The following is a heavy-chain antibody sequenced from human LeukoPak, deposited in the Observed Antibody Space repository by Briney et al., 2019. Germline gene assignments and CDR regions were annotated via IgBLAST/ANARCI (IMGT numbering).Heavy chain of an antibody. D-gene: IGHD6-13*01. CDR2: IYYSGST. V-gene: IGHV4-59*01. J-gene: IGHJ4*02. CDR3: ARASSIAAALFDY. CDR1: GGSISSYY. Sequence: PSETLSLTCTVSGGSISSYYWSWIRQPPGKGLEWIGYIYYSGSTNYNPSLKSRVTISVDMSKNQFSLKLSSVTAADTAVYYCARASSIAAALFDYWGQGTLVTVSS.